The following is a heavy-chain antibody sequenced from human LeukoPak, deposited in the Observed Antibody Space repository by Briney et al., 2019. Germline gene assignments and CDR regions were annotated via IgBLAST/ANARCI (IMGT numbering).Heavy chain of an antibody. CDR3: ARVQRGEMATFDY. V-gene: IGHV3-21*01. J-gene: IGHJ4*02. Sequence: GGSLRLSCAASGFIFSSYSMNWVRHAPGKGLEWVSPISSSSTYIHYADSLKGRVTISRDNARNSLYLQIDSLRVEDTAVYYCARVQRGEMATFDYWGQGTLVTVSS. D-gene: IGHD5-24*01. CDR1: GFIFSSYS. CDR2: ISSSSTYI.